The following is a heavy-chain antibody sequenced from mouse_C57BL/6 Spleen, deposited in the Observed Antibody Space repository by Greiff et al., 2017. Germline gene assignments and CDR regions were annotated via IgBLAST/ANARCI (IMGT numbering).Heavy chain of an antibody. CDR3: AKWQTDD. D-gene: IGHD1-3*01. Sequence: EVKVVESGGGLVKPGGSLTLSCAASGFTFSDYGMHWVRQAPEQGLEWVAYISSGSSTIDYADTVKGRFTISRDNAKNTRFLQMNSLGSEDTDMYYCAKWQTDDWGQGTTLTVSS. V-gene: IGHV5-17*01. CDR1: GFTFSDYG. CDR2: ISSGSSTI. J-gene: IGHJ2*01.